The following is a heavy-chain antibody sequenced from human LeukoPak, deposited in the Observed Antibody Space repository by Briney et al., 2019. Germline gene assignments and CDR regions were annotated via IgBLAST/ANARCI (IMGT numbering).Heavy chain of an antibody. J-gene: IGHJ4*02. CDR1: GFTFGDYA. V-gene: IGHV3-15*01. D-gene: IGHD2-2*01. CDR3: TTDRRGGSKDY. CDR2: IKSKTDGGTT. Sequence: PGGPLRLSCTASGFTFGDYAMSWFRQAPGKGLEWVGRIKSKTDGGTTDYAAPVKGRFTISRDDSKNTLYLQMNSLKTEDTAVYYCTTDRRGGSKDYWGQGTLVTVSS.